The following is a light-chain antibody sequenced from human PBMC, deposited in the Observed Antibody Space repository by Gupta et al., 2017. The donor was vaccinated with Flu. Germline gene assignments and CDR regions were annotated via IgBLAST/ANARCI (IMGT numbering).Light chain of an antibody. CDR2: DVS. J-gene: IGLJ2*01. Sequence: QSALTQPASVSGSPGRSMTISCTGTSSDVGDYKYVSWYQQHPGKAPKLMIYDVSYRPSGVSNRFSGSKSGNTASLTISGLQAEDEADYYCSSYTSSNTLQVIFGGGTKLTVL. CDR3: SSYTSSNTLQVI. CDR1: SSDVGDYKY. V-gene: IGLV2-14*03.